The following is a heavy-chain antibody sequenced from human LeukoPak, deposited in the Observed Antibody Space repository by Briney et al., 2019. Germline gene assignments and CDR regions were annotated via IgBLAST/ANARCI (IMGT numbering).Heavy chain of an antibody. Sequence: GASVKVSCKASGGTFNNYAINWVRQAPGQGLEWMGGIFPLFETTSYAQGFRGRVTITADDSTSTAYMELNSLRTEDTAVYYCARGRESHGHYFHFWGQGTLVTVSS. CDR3: ARGRESHGHYFHF. CDR2: IFPLFETT. V-gene: IGHV1-69*13. CDR1: GGTFNNYA. J-gene: IGHJ4*02. D-gene: IGHD1-26*01.